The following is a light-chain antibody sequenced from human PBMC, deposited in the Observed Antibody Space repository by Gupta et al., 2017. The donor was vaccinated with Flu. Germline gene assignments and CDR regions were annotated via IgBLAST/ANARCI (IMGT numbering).Light chain of an antibody. V-gene: IGKV3-20*01. Sequence: GTLSLSPGERATLSCRASQSVSSSYVAWYQQKPGQAPRLLIYGASSRATGIPDRFSGSESGTDFTLTISRLEPEDFAVYYCQQYGSSPFTFGPGTTVDIK. CDR1: QSVSSSY. CDR3: QQYGSSPFT. CDR2: GAS. J-gene: IGKJ3*01.